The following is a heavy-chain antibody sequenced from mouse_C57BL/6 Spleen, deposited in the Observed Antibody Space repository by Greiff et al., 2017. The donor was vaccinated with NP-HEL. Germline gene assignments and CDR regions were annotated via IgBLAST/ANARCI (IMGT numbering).Heavy chain of an antibody. CDR3: ARGGFDY. Sequence: DVKLVESGPGLVKPSQSLSLTCSVTGYSITSGYYWNWIRQFPGNKLEWMGYISYDGSNNYNPSLKNRISITRDTSKNQVFLKLTSVTTEDTATYYCARGGFDYWGQGTTLTVSS. V-gene: IGHV3-6*01. CDR1: GYSITSGYY. J-gene: IGHJ2*01. CDR2: ISYDGSN.